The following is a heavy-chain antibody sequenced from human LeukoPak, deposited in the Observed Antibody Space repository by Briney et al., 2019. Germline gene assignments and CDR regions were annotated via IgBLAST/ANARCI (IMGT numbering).Heavy chain of an antibody. CDR2: ISTSGGST. CDR1: GFTFSSYA. Sequence: GGSLRLSCAASGFTFSSYAMSWVRQAPGKGLEWVSSISTSGGSTYYADSVKGRFTISRDNSKNTLYLQMNSLRAGDTAVYYCAKRVTSGSYYFDYWGQGTLVTVSS. D-gene: IGHD3-10*01. V-gene: IGHV3-23*01. J-gene: IGHJ4*02. CDR3: AKRVTSGSYYFDY.